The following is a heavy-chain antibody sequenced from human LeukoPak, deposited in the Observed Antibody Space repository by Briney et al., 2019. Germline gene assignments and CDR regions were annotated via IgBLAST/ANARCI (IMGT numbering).Heavy chain of an antibody. V-gene: IGHV3-9*01. CDR1: GFTFDDYA. Sequence: GGSLRLSCAASGFTFDDYAMHWVRQAPGKGLEWVSAISWNSGRIGYADSVKGRFTISRDNAKNSLYLQMNSLRADDTALYYRAKGAGGGRLAPYYYYGMDVWGQGTTVTVSS. J-gene: IGHJ6*02. D-gene: IGHD3-16*01. CDR3: AKGAGGGRLAPYYYYGMDV. CDR2: ISWNSGRI.